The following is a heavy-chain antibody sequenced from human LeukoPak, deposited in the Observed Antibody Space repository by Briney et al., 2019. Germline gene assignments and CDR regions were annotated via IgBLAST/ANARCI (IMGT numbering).Heavy chain of an antibody. D-gene: IGHD5-18*01. CDR3: ASKPRIQLWSFDP. Sequence: HPGGSLRLSCAASGFTFSSYAMSWVRQAPGKGLEWVSYISSSGSTIYYADSVKGRFTISRHNAKNSLYLQMNSLRAEDTAVYYCASKPRIQLWSFDPWGQGTLVTVSS. CDR2: ISSSGSTI. CDR1: GFTFSSYA. J-gene: IGHJ5*02. V-gene: IGHV3-48*03.